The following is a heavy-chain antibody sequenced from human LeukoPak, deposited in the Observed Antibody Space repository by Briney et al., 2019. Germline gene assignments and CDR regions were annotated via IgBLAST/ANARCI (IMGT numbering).Heavy chain of an antibody. Sequence: AGGSLRLSCAASGFTFSSYSMNWVRQAPGKGLEWVSSISSSSSYIYYADSVKGRFTISRDNAKNSLYLQMNSLRAEDTAVYYCARDLRMGYYYDSSGYYYDYWGQGTLVTVSS. CDR1: GFTFSSYS. CDR3: ARDLRMGYYYDSSGYYYDY. CDR2: ISSSSSYI. V-gene: IGHV3-21*01. D-gene: IGHD3-22*01. J-gene: IGHJ4*02.